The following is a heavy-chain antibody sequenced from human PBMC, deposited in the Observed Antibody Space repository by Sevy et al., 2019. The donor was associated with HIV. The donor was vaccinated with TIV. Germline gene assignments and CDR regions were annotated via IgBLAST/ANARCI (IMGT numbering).Heavy chain of an antibody. CDR2: ISGSGGST. Sequence: GGSLRLSCAASGFTFSSYAMSWVRRAPGKGLEWVSAISGSGGSTYYADSVKGRFTISRDNSKNTLYLQMNSLRAEDTAVYYCAKEVVKYYYGSGSTFDYWGQGTLVTVSS. V-gene: IGHV3-23*01. J-gene: IGHJ4*02. CDR3: AKEVVKYYYGSGSTFDY. CDR1: GFTFSSYA. D-gene: IGHD3-10*01.